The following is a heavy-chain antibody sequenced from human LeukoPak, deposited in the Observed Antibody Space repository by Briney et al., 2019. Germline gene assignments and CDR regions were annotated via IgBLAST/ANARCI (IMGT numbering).Heavy chain of an antibody. D-gene: IGHD3-10*01. J-gene: IGHJ4*02. CDR2: IYYGGST. CDR3: ARGSPIELFLFDY. CDR1: GGSISSYY. V-gene: IGHV4-59*01. Sequence: SETLSLTCTVSGGSISSYYWSWIRQPPGKGLEWIGYIYYGGSTNYNPSLKSRVTISVDTSKNQFSLKLSSVTAADTAVYYCARGSPIELFLFDYWGQGTLVTVSS.